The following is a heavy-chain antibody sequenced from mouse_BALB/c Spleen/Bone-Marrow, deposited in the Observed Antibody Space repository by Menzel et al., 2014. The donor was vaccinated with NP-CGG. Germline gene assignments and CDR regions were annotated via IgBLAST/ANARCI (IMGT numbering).Heavy chain of an antibody. Sequence: VMLVESGPGLVAPSQCLSITCTVSGFSLXSYGLHWVRQPPGKGLEWLGVICAGGSTICNSALMSRLSISKDNSKGQVFLKMNSLQTDDTAMYYCARDRGPPYWGQGTLVTVSA. D-gene: IGHD3-1*01. CDR2: ICAGGST. V-gene: IGHV2-9*02. CDR3: ARDRGPPY. J-gene: IGHJ3*01. CDR1: GFSLXSYG.